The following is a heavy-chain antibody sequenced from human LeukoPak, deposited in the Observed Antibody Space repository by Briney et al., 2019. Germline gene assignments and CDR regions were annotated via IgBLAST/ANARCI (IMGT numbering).Heavy chain of an antibody. CDR3: ARDFQYSSGWQTTFDY. CDR1: GYTFTGYY. CDR2: INPNSGGT. V-gene: IGHV1-2*02. J-gene: IGHJ4*02. Sequence: GASVKVSCKASGYTFTGYYMHWVRQAPGQGLEWMRWINPNSGGTNYAQKFQGRVTMTRDTSISTAYMELSRLRSDDTAVYYCARDFQYSSGWQTTFDYWGQGTLVTVSS. D-gene: IGHD6-19*01.